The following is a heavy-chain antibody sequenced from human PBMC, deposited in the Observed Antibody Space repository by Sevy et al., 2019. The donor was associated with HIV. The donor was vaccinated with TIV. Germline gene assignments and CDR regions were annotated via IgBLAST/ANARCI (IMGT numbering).Heavy chain of an antibody. CDR1: GFDVSTNY. D-gene: IGHD3-3*01. CDR2: IYSGGNT. CDR3: ARYMEWGGRRYYYGMDV. J-gene: IGHJ6*02. Sequence: GGSLRLSCAVSGFDVSTNYMTWVRQAPGKGLEWVSLIYSGGNTYYAVSVKGRFSISRDNSKNTLYLQMNSLRAEDTALYYCARYMEWGGRRYYYGMDVWGQGPTVTVSS. V-gene: IGHV3-53*01.